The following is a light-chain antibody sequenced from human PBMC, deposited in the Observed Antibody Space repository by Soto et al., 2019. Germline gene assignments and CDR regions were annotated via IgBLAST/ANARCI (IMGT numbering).Light chain of an antibody. CDR1: SSDVGGYNS. CDR3: SSYTTNTGLEYV. J-gene: IGLJ1*01. V-gene: IGLV2-14*01. Sequence: QSVLAQPASVSASPGQSITISCTGTSSDVGGYNSVSWYQHHPGKAPKLMIYEVSNRPSGVSDRFSGSKSGNTASLAISGLQAEDEADYYCSSYTTNTGLEYVFGTGTKVTV. CDR2: EVS.